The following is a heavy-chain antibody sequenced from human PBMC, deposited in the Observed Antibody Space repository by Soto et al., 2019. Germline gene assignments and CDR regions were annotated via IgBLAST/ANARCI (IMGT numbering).Heavy chain of an antibody. CDR3: AKDTLDIVVVPAATDKAQTVYYYYGMDV. V-gene: IGHV3-23*01. D-gene: IGHD2-2*01. CDR1: GFTFSSYA. Sequence: GGSLRLSCAASGFTFSSYAMSWVRQAPGKGLEWVSAISGSGGSTYYADSVKGQFTISRDNSKNTLYLQMNSLRAEDTAVYYCAKDTLDIVVVPAATDKAQTVYYYYGMDVWGQGTTVTVSS. CDR2: ISGSGGST. J-gene: IGHJ6*02.